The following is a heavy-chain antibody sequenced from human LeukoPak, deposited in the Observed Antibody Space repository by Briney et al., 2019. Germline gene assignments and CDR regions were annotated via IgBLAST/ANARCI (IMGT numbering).Heavy chain of an antibody. D-gene: IGHD6-13*01. CDR2: INPNSGGT. J-gene: IGHJ4*02. CDR1: GYTFTGYY. Sequence: ASVKVSCKASGYTFTGYYMHWVRQAPGQGLEWMGWINPNSGGTNYAQKFQVRVTMTRDTSISTAYMELSRLRSDDTAVYYCAREDTAAAVHYFDYWGQGTLVTVSS. CDR3: AREDTAAAVHYFDY. V-gene: IGHV1-2*02.